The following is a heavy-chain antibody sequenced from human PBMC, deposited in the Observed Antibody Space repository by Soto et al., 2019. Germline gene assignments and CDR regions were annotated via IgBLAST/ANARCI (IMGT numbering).Heavy chain of an antibody. CDR1: GYTFTGYY. Sequence: ASVKVSCKASGYTFTGYYMHWVRQAPGQGLEWMGWINPNSGGTNYAQKFQGWVTMTRDTSISTAYMELSRLRSDDTAVYYCFRGIPTAFVSGNYYYYYYMDVWGKGTTVTVSS. V-gene: IGHV1-2*04. CDR3: FRGIPTAFVSGNYYYYYYMDV. CDR2: INPNSGGT. J-gene: IGHJ6*03. D-gene: IGHD2-21*02.